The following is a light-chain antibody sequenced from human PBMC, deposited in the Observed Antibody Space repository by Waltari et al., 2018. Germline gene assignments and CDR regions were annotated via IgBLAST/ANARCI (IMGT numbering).Light chain of an antibody. V-gene: IGKV1-39*01. CDR1: QNISPY. Sequence: ITCRASQNISPYLNWYQQKPGKVPEVLIYGASSLQGGVPSRFSGGGSGTDFTLTIDSLQPEDLATYYCQQSHTPPWTFGQGTKVEIK. CDR2: GAS. CDR3: QQSHTPPWT. J-gene: IGKJ1*01.